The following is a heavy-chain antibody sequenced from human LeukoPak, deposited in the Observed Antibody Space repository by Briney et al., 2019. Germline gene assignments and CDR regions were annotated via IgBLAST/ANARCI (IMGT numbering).Heavy chain of an antibody. CDR2: MNPNSGNT. V-gene: IGHV1-8*01. CDR1: GYTYTSYD. CDR3: ARGYYYDIKHYYYYYGMDV. Sequence: ASVKVSCKASGYTYTSYDINWVRQATGQGLEWMGWMNPNSGNTGYAQKFQGRVTMTGNTSISTAYMELSSLRSEDTAVYYCARGYYYDIKHYYYYYGMDVWGQGTTVTVSS. J-gene: IGHJ6*02. D-gene: IGHD3-9*01.